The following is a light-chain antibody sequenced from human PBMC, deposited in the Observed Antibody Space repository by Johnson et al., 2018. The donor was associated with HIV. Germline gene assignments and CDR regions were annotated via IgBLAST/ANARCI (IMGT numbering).Light chain of an antibody. CDR1: SSNIGKNY. V-gene: IGLV1-51*01. CDR2: DNT. J-gene: IGLJ1*01. CDR3: GTWDTSLGAQYV. Sequence: VLTQPPSVSAALGQKVTVSCAGSSSNIGKNYVSWYQQFPERAPKLLIYDNTKRPSGIPDRFSGSKSDASATLGITGLQTGDEAGYYCGTWDTSLGAQYVFGSGTKVTVL.